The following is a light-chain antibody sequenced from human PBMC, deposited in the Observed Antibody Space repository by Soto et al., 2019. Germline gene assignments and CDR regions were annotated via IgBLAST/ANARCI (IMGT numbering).Light chain of an antibody. V-gene: IGLV1-40*01. CDR2: GNR. Sequence: QSVLTQPPSVSVAPGQRVTISCTWNSSNLGAGYDVHWYQQLPGAAPKLVIFGNRNRPSGVPERFSGSKSGTSASLAITGLQAEDEADDYCQAYDSTLSARYVFGTGTKLTVL. CDR3: QAYDSTLSARYV. CDR1: SSNLGAGYD. J-gene: IGLJ1*01.